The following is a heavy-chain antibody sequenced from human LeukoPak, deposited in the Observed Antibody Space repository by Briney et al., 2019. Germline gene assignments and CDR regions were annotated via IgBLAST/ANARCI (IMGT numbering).Heavy chain of an antibody. CDR3: ARFVVVTATTFDY. V-gene: IGHV4-30-4*01. D-gene: IGHD2-21*02. CDR2: IYYSGST. Sequence: SETLSLTCTVSGVSISSGDYYWRWIRQPPGKGLEWIGYIYYSGSTYYNPSLKSRVTISVDTSKNQFSLKLSSVTAADTAVYYCARFVVVTATTFDYWGQGTLVTVSS. CDR1: GVSISSGDYY. J-gene: IGHJ4*02.